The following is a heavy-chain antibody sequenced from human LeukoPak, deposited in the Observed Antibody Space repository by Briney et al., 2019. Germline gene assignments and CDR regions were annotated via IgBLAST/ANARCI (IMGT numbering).Heavy chain of an antibody. D-gene: IGHD3-22*01. CDR2: IYTSGST. CDR3: ARRSGTYYYDSSGYSYNWFDP. V-gene: IGHV4-61*02. CDR1: GGSISSGSYY. J-gene: IGHJ5*02. Sequence: PSETLSLTCTVSGGSISSGSYYWSWIRQPAGKGLEWIGRIYTSGSTNYNPSLKSRVTISVDTSKNQFSLKLSSVTAADTAVYYCARRSGTYYYDSSGYSYNWFDPWGQGTLVTVSS.